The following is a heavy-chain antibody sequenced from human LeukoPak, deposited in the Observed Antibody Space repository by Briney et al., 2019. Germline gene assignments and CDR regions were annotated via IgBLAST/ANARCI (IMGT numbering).Heavy chain of an antibody. CDR3: ARESVAGHFPQLYYYYMDV. CDR1: IDSFTNYY. CDR2: VNDSGGP. Sequence: SETLSLTCAVYIDSFTNYYWNWLRQTPGKGLEGSGEVNDSGGPNYNPSLKSRVTMSVDTSKNQFSLKLSSVTAADTAVYYCARESVAGHFPQLYYYYMDVWGKGTTVTISS. D-gene: IGHD6-19*01. V-gene: IGHV4-34*01. J-gene: IGHJ6*03.